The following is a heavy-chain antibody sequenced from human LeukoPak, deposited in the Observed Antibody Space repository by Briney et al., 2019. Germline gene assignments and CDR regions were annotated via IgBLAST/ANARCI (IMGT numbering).Heavy chain of an antibody. V-gene: IGHV4-30-2*01. D-gene: IGHD3-10*01. J-gene: IGHJ6*04. CDR1: GGSISSGGYP. CDR3: ARASRGYYYYGMDV. CDR2: IYHSGST. Sequence: SETLSLTCAVSGGSISSGGYPWSWIRQPPGKGLEWIGYIYHSGSTYYNPSLKSRVTISVDRSKNQFSLKLSSVTAADTAVYYCARASRGYYYYGMDVWGKGTTVTVSS.